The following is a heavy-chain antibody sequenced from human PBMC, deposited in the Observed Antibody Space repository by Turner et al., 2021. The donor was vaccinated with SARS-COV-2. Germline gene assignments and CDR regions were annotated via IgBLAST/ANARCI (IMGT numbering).Heavy chain of an antibody. D-gene: IGHD3-10*01. CDR2: IYYSGRT. V-gene: IGHV4-39*01. CDR3: MRHDHYGSASINWFNS. Sequence: QLQLQESGPGLVRPSETLSLICTVSGDSISTSHDYWGWIRQPPGKGLEWIGSIYYSGRTFYNPSVKSRVTISVDTSKNDFPLQLSSVTAADTAVYYCMRHDHYGSASINWFNSWGQGTLVTVSS. J-gene: IGHJ5*01. CDR1: GDSISTSHDY.